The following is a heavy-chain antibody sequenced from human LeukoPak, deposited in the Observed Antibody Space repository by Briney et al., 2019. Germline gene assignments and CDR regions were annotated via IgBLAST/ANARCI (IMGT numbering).Heavy chain of an antibody. Sequence: SETLSLTCTVSGGSISSYYWSWIRQPPGKGLECSGYIYYIGSTNYNPSLKSRVTISVDTSKNQFSLKLSCVTAADTAVYYCARDRVDCSSTSCYGVWYYYYGMDVWGKGTTVTVSS. CDR2: IYYIGST. CDR1: GGSISSYY. CDR3: ARDRVDCSSTSCYGVWYYYYGMDV. D-gene: IGHD2-2*01. V-gene: IGHV4-59*01. J-gene: IGHJ6*04.